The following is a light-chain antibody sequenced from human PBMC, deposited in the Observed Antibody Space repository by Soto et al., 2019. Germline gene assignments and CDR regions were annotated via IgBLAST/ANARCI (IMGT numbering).Light chain of an antibody. V-gene: IGKV1-5*01. Sequence: DIQMTQSPSTLSASVGDGVTITCRASQSVRSWLAWYQQKPGKAPKFLIYDASTLESGVPSRFSGSGSGTEFTLTISSLQPDDFATYYCQQYDDYPLTFGGGTKVEI. CDR1: QSVRSW. J-gene: IGKJ4*01. CDR3: QQYDDYPLT. CDR2: DAS.